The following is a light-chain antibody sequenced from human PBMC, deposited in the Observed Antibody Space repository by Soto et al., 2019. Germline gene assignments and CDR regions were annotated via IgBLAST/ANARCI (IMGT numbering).Light chain of an antibody. V-gene: IGLV1-44*01. CDR2: LNN. CDR3: AAWDDSLNGYV. Sequence: QSVLTQPPSASGTPGQRVTVSCSGSSSNIGSHTVNWYQQLPGTAPKLLIYLNNQRPSGVPDRFSGSKSGTSASLAISGLLSEDEADYYCAAWDDSLNGYVFGTGTKLTVL. CDR1: SSNIGSHT. J-gene: IGLJ1*01.